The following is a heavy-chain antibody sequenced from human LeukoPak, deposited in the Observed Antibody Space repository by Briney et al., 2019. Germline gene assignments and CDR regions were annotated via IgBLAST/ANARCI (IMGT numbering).Heavy chain of an antibody. D-gene: IGHD3-9*01. Sequence: SETLSLTCTVSGGSISSYYWNWIRQPAGKGLEWIGRIHTSGSTNYNPSLKSRVTISVDTSKNQFSLKLSSVTAADTAVYYCASGYYDILSGLHYYYGMDVWGQGTTVTVSS. CDR3: ASGYYDILSGLHYYYGMDV. CDR2: IHTSGST. CDR1: GGSISSYY. V-gene: IGHV4-4*07. J-gene: IGHJ6*02.